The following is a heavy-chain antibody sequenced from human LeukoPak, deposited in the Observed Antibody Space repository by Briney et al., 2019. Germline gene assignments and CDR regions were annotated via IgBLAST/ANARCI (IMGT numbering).Heavy chain of an antibody. Sequence: SEPLSLTCAFYVGSYSGYYWSWIRQPPGKGLEWVGEIHYSGATNYKSSLKSRVTISGDTSKNQISLKLTSVTAADTALYYCARGRPGAGNYYFDLWGRGTPVTVSS. CDR3: ARGRPGAGNYYFDL. V-gene: IGHV4-34*01. CDR1: VGSYSGYY. J-gene: IGHJ2*01. D-gene: IGHD1-7*01. CDR2: IHYSGAT.